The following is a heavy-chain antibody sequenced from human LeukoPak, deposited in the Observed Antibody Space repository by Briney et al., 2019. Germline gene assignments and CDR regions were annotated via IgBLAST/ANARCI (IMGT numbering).Heavy chain of an antibody. CDR2: IRQDGSVQ. CDR3: LVTTRSRGFDY. D-gene: IGHD1/OR15-1a*01. V-gene: IGHV3-7*01. J-gene: IGHJ4*02. CDR1: GFTFSSYW. Sequence: GGSLRLSCAASGFTFSSYWMSWVRQAPGKGLEWVANIRQDGSVQNYVDSVKGRFTISRDNPKNSVYLQMSSLRAEDTAVCYCLVTTRSRGFDYWGQGTLVTVSS.